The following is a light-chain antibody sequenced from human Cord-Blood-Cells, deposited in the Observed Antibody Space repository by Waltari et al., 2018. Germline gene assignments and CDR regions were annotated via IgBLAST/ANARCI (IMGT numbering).Light chain of an antibody. CDR1: QSISSY. V-gene: IGKV1-39*01. Sequence: DIQMTQSQSSLSASVGDRDNITCRASQSISSYLNWYQQKPGKAPKLLIYAASSLQSGVPSRFSGSGSGTDFTLTISSLQPEDFATYYCQQSYSTPRTFGPGTKVDIK. CDR3: QQSYSTPRT. J-gene: IGKJ3*01. CDR2: AAS.